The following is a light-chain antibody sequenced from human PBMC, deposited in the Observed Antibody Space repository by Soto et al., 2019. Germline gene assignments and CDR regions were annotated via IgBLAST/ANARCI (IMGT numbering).Light chain of an antibody. V-gene: IGKV3-15*01. J-gene: IGKJ1*01. CDR1: QSVNSN. CDR2: GAS. CDR3: QQYNNWPPGT. Sequence: EIILTQSPATLSVSPGERATLSCRASQSVNSNLAWYQQKPGQAPRLLIYGASTRATGIPARFSSSVSGTESALTIGSLQSEDFVIYYCQQYNNWPPGTFGQGTKVEIK.